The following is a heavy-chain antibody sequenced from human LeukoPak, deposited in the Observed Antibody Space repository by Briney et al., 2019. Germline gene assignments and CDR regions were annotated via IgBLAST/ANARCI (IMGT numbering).Heavy chain of an antibody. Sequence: PGGSLRLSCAASGVTFSSYAMSWVRKAPGKGLEWVSAISGSGGSTYYADSVKGRFTICRDNTKNTLYQKMNSLRAEDTAVYYWAKDLLYGPGGGVVGNDYWGQGTLVTVSS. CDR1: GVTFSSYA. CDR3: AKDLLYGPGGGVVGNDY. J-gene: IGHJ4*02. V-gene: IGHV3-23*01. CDR2: ISGSGGST. D-gene: IGHD3-16*02.